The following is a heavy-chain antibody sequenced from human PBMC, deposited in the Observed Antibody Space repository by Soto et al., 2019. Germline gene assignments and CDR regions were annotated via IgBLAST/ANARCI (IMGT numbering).Heavy chain of an antibody. J-gene: IGHJ2*01. CDR2: VSHSGIA. D-gene: IGHD2-15*01. CDR3: ARYGGTSIWYFDI. CDR1: GASFAGYY. Sequence: QVQLQQWGAGLLKPSETLPLTCTVYGASFAGYYWTWLRQSPGKGLEWIGEVSHSGIAKYNPSLGSRVTISLDTSNNQFSLDLTSVTAADTAVYYCARYGGTSIWYFDIWGRGTLVSVSS. V-gene: IGHV4-34*01.